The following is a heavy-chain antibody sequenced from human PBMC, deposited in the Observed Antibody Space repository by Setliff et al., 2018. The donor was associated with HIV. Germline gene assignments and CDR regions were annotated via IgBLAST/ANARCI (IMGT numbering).Heavy chain of an antibody. CDR2: LNHSGNI. CDR3: ARVPIVAVVTATPPAFDI. J-gene: IGHJ3*02. Sequence: PSETLSLTCAVYGETFNDYFWTWIRQSPGKGLEWIGELNHSGNINQNPSLKSGFTLSVDTSKNQFSLKLSSVTAADTAVYYCARVPIVAVVTATPPAFDIWGQGTMVTVS. V-gene: IGHV4-34*01. D-gene: IGHD2-15*01. CDR1: GETFNDYF.